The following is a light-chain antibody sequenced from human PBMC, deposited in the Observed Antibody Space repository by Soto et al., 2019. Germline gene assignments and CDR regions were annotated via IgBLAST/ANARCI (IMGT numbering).Light chain of an antibody. J-gene: IGKJ4*01. CDR1: QSLNSK. CDR3: QQYGDSRLT. Sequence: ETVMTQSPATLSVSLGERVTLSCRASQSLNSKLAWYQQKAGQPPRLLILGASTRATGVADRFSGSGSGTDFTLTISRLEPEDFAVYYCQQYGDSRLTFGGGTKVDIK. V-gene: IGKV3-20*01. CDR2: GAS.